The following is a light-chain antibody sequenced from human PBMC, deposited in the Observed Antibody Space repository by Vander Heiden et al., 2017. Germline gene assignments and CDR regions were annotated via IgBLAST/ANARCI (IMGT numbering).Light chain of an antibody. CDR1: QGIRND. V-gene: IGKV1-6*01. J-gene: IGKJ1*01. Sequence: AIQMTQSPSSLSASVGDRVIITCRASQGIRNDLGWYQQRPGKAPKLLIYAASSLQTGVPLRFSGSGSGTDFTLTSSSLQPEDFATYYCLQDYSYPRTFGQGTKVEIK. CDR2: AAS. CDR3: LQDYSYPRT.